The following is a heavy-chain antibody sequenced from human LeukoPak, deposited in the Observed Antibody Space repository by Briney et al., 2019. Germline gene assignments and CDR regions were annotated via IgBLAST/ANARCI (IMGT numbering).Heavy chain of an antibody. Sequence: GRSLRLSCAASGFTFSSYAMHWVRQAPGKGLEWVAVISYDGSNKYYADSVKGRFTISRDNSKNTLYLQMNSLRAEDTAVYYCARESVAFSSGWCAGDYWGQGTRVTVSS. CDR1: GFTFSSYA. J-gene: IGHJ4*02. D-gene: IGHD6-19*01. CDR3: ARESVAFSSGWCAGDY. CDR2: ISYDGSNK. V-gene: IGHV3-30*04.